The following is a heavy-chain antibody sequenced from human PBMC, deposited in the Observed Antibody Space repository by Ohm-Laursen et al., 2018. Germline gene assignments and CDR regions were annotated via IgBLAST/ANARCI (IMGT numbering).Heavy chain of an antibody. CDR3: ARDPLHYYDSSGYDY. V-gene: IGHV4-4*07. D-gene: IGHD3-22*01. CDR2: IYTSGTT. CDR1: GGSTSSYY. Sequence: SETLSLTCTVSGGSTSSYYWTWIRQPAGKGLEWIGRIYTSGTTNYNPSLKSRVTMSVDTSKNQFSLKLSSVTAADTAVYYCARDPLHYYDSSGYDYWGQGTLVTVSS. J-gene: IGHJ4*02.